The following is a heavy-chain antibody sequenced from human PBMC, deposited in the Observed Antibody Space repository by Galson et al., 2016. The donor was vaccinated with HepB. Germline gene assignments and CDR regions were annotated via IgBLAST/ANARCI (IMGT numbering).Heavy chain of an antibody. CDR2: IWYDGSNK. J-gene: IGHJ4*02. CDR3: AREIVVASIDY. D-gene: IGHD2-2*01. V-gene: IGHV3-33*08. Sequence: SLRLSCAASGFPFNSYAMHWVRQAPGKGLEWVAVIWYDGSNKYYADSVKGRFTISRDNSKNTVYLQMNSLRAEDTAVYYCAREIVVASIDYWGQGTLVTVSS. CDR1: GFPFNSYA.